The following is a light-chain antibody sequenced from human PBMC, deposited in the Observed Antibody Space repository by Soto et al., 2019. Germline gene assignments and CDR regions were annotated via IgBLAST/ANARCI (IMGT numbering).Light chain of an antibody. CDR1: QGVSGY. CDR2: GAS. J-gene: IGKJ1*01. CDR3: QQYINWPRT. V-gene: IGKV3-15*01. Sequence: IVLTHSPSTLSLSPLYRATLSCRASQGVSGYLAWYQQKPGQAPRLLIYGASIRATDIPARFIGSGSGTEFTLTISSLQSEDFAVYYCQQYINWPRTFGQGTKVDIK.